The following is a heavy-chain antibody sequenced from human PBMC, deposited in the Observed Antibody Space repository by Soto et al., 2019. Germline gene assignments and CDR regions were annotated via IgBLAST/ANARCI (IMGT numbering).Heavy chain of an antibody. V-gene: IGHV1-46*01. CDR2: INPSGGST. Sequence: ASVEVSCKXSGYTFTSYYMHWVRQAPGQGLEWMGIINPSGGSTSYAQKFQGRVTMTRDTSTSTVYMELSSLRSEDTAVYYCARLFRYYYDSSGSYTAFDIWGQGTMVTVSS. D-gene: IGHD3-22*01. J-gene: IGHJ3*02. CDR3: ARLFRYYYDSSGSYTAFDI. CDR1: GYTFTSYY.